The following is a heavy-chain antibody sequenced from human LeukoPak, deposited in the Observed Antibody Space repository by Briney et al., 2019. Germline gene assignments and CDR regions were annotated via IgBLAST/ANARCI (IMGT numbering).Heavy chain of an antibody. V-gene: IGHV3-21*01. CDR1: GFTFSSYS. D-gene: IGHD5-18*01. J-gene: IGHJ4*02. Sequence: KTGGSLRLSCAASGFTFSSYSMNWVRQAPGKVLEWVSSISSRCSYIYYADSVKGRFTISRDNAKNSLYLEMNSLRAEDRAVYYCARGWNSYGYSYWGQGTLVTVSS. CDR2: ISSRCSYI. CDR3: ARGWNSYGYSY.